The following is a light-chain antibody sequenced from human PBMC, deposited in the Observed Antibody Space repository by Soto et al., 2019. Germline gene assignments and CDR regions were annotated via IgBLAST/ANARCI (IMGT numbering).Light chain of an antibody. CDR3: QKYNSVPLT. CDR2: AAS. Sequence: DIQMTQSPSSLSASVGDRVTITCRASQDISNYLAWHQQKPGKVPKLLIYAASTLQSGVPSRFSGSESGTDFTLTISSRQPEDVATYYCQKYNSVPLTFGGGTKVEIK. J-gene: IGKJ4*01. CDR1: QDISNY. V-gene: IGKV1-27*01.